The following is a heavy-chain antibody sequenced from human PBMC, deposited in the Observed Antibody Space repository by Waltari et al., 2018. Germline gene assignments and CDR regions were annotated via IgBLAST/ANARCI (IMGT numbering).Heavy chain of an antibody. J-gene: IGHJ4*02. CDR1: GFTFSSYA. Sequence: EVQLVESGGGLVQPGGSLRLSCAASGFTFSSYAMSWVRQAPGKGLEWVSAISGSGGSTYYADSVKGRFTISRDNSKNTLYLQMNSLRAEDTAVYYCAKDPALDLVEQWLGPTFDYWGQGTLVTVSS. CDR2: ISGSGGST. CDR3: AKDPALDLVEQWLGPTFDY. D-gene: IGHD6-19*01. V-gene: IGHV3-23*04.